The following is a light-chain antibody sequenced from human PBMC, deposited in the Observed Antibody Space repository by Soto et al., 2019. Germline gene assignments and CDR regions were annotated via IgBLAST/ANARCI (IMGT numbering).Light chain of an antibody. CDR1: QSVSSYY. Sequence: EIVLTQSPGNLSLSPGERATLSCRASQSVSSYYLAWYQQKPGQAPRLLIYGASTRATGIPDRFSGSGSGTDFTLIITRLEPEDCALYYCQQSPVTFGQGTKVDIK. J-gene: IGKJ1*01. V-gene: IGKV3-20*01. CDR3: QQSPVT. CDR2: GAS.